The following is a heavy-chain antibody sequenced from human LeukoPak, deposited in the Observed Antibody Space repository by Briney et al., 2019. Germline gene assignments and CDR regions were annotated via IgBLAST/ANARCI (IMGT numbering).Heavy chain of an antibody. Sequence: SVEVSCKASGGTFSSYAISWVRQAPGQGLEWMGRIIPIFGTANYAQKFQGRVTITTDESTSTAYMELSSLRSEDTAVYYCARAGGDSSGSLDIWGLGTMVTVSS. J-gene: IGHJ3*02. CDR1: GGTFSSYA. D-gene: IGHD3-22*01. CDR3: ARAGGDSSGSLDI. CDR2: IIPIFGTA. V-gene: IGHV1-69*05.